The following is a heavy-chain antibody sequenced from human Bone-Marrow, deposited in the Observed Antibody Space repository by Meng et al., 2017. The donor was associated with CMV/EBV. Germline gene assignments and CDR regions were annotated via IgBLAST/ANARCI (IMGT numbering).Heavy chain of an antibody. Sequence: SVKVSCKASGGTFSSYAISWVRQAPGQGLEWMGGIIPILGIANYAQKFQGRVTITADKSTSTAYMELSSLRSEDTAVYYCAAQTGNVLRFLELVPEFDYWGQGTLVTVSS. CDR3: AAQTGNVLRFLELVPEFDY. D-gene: IGHD3-3*01. J-gene: IGHJ4*02. CDR1: GGTFSSYA. V-gene: IGHV1-69*10. CDR2: IIPILGIA.